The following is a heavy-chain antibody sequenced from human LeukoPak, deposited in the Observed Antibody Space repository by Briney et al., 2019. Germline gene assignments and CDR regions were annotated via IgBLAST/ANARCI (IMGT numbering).Heavy chain of an antibody. CDR3: ATEPGIGYAFDI. J-gene: IGHJ3*02. V-gene: IGHV3-7*01. D-gene: IGHD2-15*01. CDR2: INPDGSTE. CDR1: GITFRNYW. Sequence: PGGSLRLSCVASGITFRNYWMSWVRQAPGKGLEWVANINPDGSTENYVPSVKGRFTLSRDNARNSLSPQMNSLRAEDTAVYYCATEPGIGYAFDIWGRGTMVTVSS.